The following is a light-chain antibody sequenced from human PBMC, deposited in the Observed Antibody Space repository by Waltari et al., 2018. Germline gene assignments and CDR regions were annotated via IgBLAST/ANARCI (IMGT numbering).Light chain of an antibody. CDR3: LQYSNYSWT. V-gene: IGKV1-5*03. CDR2: KAA. J-gene: IGKJ1*01. Sequence: DVQLTQSPSTLSASVGDRVTITCRASQSISSWLAWYQKKPGQAPQVRIYKAATLQSGVPSRFSGRGSGTEFTLTIDSLQPDDGATYYCLQYSNYSWTFGQGTKVEIK. CDR1: QSISSW.